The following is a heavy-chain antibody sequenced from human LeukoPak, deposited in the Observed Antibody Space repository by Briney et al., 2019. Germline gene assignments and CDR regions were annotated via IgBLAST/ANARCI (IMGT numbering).Heavy chain of an antibody. CDR2: MSGSGG. CDR1: GFTFTTHA. V-gene: IGHV3-23*01. D-gene: IGHD3-22*01. J-gene: IGHJ4*02. Sequence: GGPLRLSCAAAGFTFTTHAMSWVRQAPGKGLEWVSSMSGSGGNYADSVKGRFTISRDNSKNTLYLQMNSLRAEDTAVYYCAKSRLPYDSSGYYSFDCWGQGTLVTVSS. CDR3: AKSRLPYDSSGYYSFDC.